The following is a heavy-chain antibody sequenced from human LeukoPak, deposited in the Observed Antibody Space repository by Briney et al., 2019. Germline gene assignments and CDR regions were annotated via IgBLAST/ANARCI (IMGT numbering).Heavy chain of an antibody. CDR3: ARVPTVTFFDY. Sequence: SETLSLTCTVSGGSISSSSYYWGWIRQPPGKGLEWIGSIYYSGSTYYNPSLKSRVTISVDTSRNQFSLKLSSVTAADTAVYYCARVPTVTFFDYWGQGTLVTVSS. D-gene: IGHD4-17*01. J-gene: IGHJ4*02. CDR2: IYYSGST. V-gene: IGHV4-39*01. CDR1: GGSISSSSYY.